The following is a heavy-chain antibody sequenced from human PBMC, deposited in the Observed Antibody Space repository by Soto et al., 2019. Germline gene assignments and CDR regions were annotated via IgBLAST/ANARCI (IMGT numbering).Heavy chain of an antibody. CDR2: MNPNSGDT. CDR3: ARGQPGYYDL. Sequence: QVQLVQSGAEVNKPGASVKVSCKASGYTFGPYDINWLRQATGQGLEWMGWMNPNSGDTGYAQIFQGRVTMTRDTSITTAYMELSSLRSEDTAVYYCARGQPGYYDLWGQGTMVTVSS. J-gene: IGHJ3*01. CDR1: GYTFGPYD. V-gene: IGHV1-8*01. D-gene: IGHD3-22*01.